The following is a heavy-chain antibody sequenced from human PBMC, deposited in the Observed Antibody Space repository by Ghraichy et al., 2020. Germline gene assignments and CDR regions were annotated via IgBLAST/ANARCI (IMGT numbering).Heavy chain of an antibody. V-gene: IGHV3-33*01. J-gene: IGHJ6*02. D-gene: IGHD5-12*01. Sequence: GGSLRLSCAASGFTFSSYGMHWVRQAPGKGLEWVAVIWYDGSNKYYADSVKGRFTISRDNSKNTLYLQMNSLRAEDTAVYYCAREDAGSKWLRLWVYYYYGMDVWGQGTTVTVSS. CDR2: IWYDGSNK. CDR1: GFTFSSYG. CDR3: AREDAGSKWLRLWVYYYYGMDV.